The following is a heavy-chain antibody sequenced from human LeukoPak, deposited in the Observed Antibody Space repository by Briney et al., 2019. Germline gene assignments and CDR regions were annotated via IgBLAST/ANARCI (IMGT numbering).Heavy chain of an antibody. CDR3: ARGGYYGSGNDFRFDP. CDR2: IYYSGSA. D-gene: IGHD3-10*01. CDR1: GGSISSSSYY. V-gene: IGHV4-39*07. J-gene: IGHJ5*02. Sequence: PSETLSLTCTVSGGSISSSSYYWGWIRQPPGKGLEWIGSIYYSGSAYYNPSLKSRVTISVDTSKNQFSLKLSSVTAADTAVYYCARGGYYGSGNDFRFDPWGQGTLVTVSS.